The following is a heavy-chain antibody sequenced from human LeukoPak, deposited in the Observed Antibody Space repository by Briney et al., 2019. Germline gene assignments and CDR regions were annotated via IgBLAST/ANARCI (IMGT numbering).Heavy chain of an antibody. J-gene: IGHJ3*02. CDR1: GASLHGHYW. CDR3: ARALKGDAFDI. V-gene: IGHV3-74*01. CDR2: INSDGSST. Sequence: ETLSLTCAVYGASLHGHYWMHWVRQAPGKGLVWVSRINSDGSSTSYADSVKGRFTISRDNAKNTLYLQMNSLRAEDTAVYYCARALKGDAFDIWGQGTMVTVSS.